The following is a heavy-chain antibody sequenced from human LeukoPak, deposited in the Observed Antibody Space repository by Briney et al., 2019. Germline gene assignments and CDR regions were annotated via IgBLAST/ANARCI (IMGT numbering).Heavy chain of an antibody. Sequence: PSETLSLTCAVYGGSFSGYYWSWIRQPAGKGLEWIGRIYSDGSTNYSPSLKSRVTMSVDPSKNQFSLKLTSVTAADTAVYYCTRNAGDVWGQGTLVTVSS. CDR3: TRNAGDV. CDR2: IYSDGST. CDR1: GGSFSGYY. J-gene: IGHJ4*02. V-gene: IGHV4-59*10. D-gene: IGHD7-27*01.